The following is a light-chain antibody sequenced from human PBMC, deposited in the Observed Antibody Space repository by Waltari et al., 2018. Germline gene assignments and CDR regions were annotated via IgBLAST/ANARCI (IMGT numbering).Light chain of an antibody. CDR3: QQSRQWPRRT. J-gene: IGKJ2*01. Sequence: EIVMTQSPVTMSVSPGEGVTLSCTAIESVGTDVAWYRHKPGQPPRLLIYFGSTRATGVPARSSCSGYGTDVSLTISSLESEDFAFYYCQQSRQWPRRTFGQGTKLE. V-gene: IGKV3D-15*01. CDR1: ESVGTD. CDR2: FGS.